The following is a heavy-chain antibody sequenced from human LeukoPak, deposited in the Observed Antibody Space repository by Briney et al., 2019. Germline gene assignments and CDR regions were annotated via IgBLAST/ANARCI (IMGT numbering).Heavy chain of an antibody. J-gene: IGHJ5*02. CDR2: ISGSGGST. V-gene: IGHV3-23*01. D-gene: IGHD2-2*01. CDR3: ASRPIVVVPAAKIAFDP. Sequence: GGSLRLSCAASGFTFSSYAMSWVRQAPGKGLEWVSAISGSGGSTYYADSVKGRFTISRDNSKNTLYLQMNSLRAEDTAVYYCASRPIVVVPAAKIAFDPWGQGTLVTVSS. CDR1: GFTFSSYA.